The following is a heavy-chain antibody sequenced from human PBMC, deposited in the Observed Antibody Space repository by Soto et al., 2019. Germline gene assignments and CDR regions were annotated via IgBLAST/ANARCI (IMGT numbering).Heavy chain of an antibody. CDR2: FDPEDGET. Sequence: ASVKVSCKVSGYTLTELSMHWVRQAPGKGLEWMGGFDPEDGETIYAQKFQGRVTMTEDTSTDTAYMELSCLRSEDMVVYSWMRGYYDSTGYHRTPWFDPWGQGTRVTVSS. CDR1: GYTLTELS. J-gene: IGHJ5*02. V-gene: IGHV1-24*01. CDR3: MRGYYDSTGYHRTPWFDP. D-gene: IGHD3-22*01.